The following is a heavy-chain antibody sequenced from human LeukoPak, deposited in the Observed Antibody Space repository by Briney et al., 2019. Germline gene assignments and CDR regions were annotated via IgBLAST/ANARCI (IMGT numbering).Heavy chain of an antibody. CDR1: GFTFSSHP. D-gene: IGHD3-22*01. J-gene: IGHJ4*02. Sequence: PGGSLRLSCSASGFTFSSHPMHWVRQAPGKGLEYVSVISSNGGSTYYADSVKGRFTISRDNSKNTLYLQMSSLRAEDTAVYYCVREISGYYAYWGQGTLVTVSS. V-gene: IGHV3-64D*06. CDR3: VREISGYYAY. CDR2: ISSNGGST.